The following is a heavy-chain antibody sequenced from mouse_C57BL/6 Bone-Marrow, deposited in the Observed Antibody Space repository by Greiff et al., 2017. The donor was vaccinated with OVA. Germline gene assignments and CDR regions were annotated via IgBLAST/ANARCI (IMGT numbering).Heavy chain of an antibody. J-gene: IGHJ3*01. D-gene: IGHD2-4*01. Sequence: VQLQQSGPELVKPGASVKISCKASGYAFSSSWMNWVKQRPGKGLEWIGRIYPGVGDTNYNGKFKGKATLTADKSSSTAYMQLSSLTSEDSAVYFCASQGIYYDYDAAYWGQGTLGTVSA. CDR2: IYPGVGDT. CDR3: ASQGIYYDYDAAY. CDR1: GYAFSSSW. V-gene: IGHV1-82*01.